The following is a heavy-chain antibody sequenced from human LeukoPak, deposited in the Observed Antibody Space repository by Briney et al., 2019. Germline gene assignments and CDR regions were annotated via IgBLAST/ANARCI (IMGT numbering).Heavy chain of an antibody. CDR1: GFTFSSYW. Sequence: GGSLRLSCAASGFTFSSYWMYWVRQAPGKGLVWVSRINSDESSTSYADSVKGRFTISRDNAKNTLYLQMNSLRAEDTAVYYCAREATGHYYFDYWGQGTLVTVSS. D-gene: IGHD1-1*01. CDR2: INSDESST. V-gene: IGHV3-74*01. J-gene: IGHJ4*02. CDR3: AREATGHYYFDY.